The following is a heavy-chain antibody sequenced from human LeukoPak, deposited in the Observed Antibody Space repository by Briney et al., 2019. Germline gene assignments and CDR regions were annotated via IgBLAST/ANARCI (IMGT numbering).Heavy chain of an antibody. CDR2: ISISSRYT. CDR1: GFTFSSYN. Sequence: GGSLRLSCAASGFTFSSYNMNWVRQAPGKGLEWVSSISISSRYTYYADSVKGRFTISRDNAKNSLYLQMNSLRAEDTAVYYCARCRDSSWPPDCDFDYWGQGTLVTVSS. D-gene: IGHD6-13*01. J-gene: IGHJ4*02. V-gene: IGHV3-21*01. CDR3: ARCRDSSWPPDCDFDY.